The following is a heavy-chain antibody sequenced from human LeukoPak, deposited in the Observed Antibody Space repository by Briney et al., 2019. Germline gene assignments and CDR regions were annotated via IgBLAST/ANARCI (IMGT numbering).Heavy chain of an antibody. Sequence: GGSLRLSCAASGFTFSSYAMSWVRQAPGKGLEWVSAISGSGGSTYYADSVKGRFTISRDNSKNTLYLQMNSLRAEDTAVYYCARDREVDYDILTGYYWSATEPPNWFDPWGQGTLVTVSS. CDR2: ISGSGGST. J-gene: IGHJ5*02. CDR1: GFTFSSYA. D-gene: IGHD3-9*01. V-gene: IGHV3-23*01. CDR3: ARDREVDYDILTGYYWSATEPPNWFDP.